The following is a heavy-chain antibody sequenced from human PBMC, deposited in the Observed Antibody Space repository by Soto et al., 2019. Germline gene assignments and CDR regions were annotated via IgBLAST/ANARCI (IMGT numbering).Heavy chain of an antibody. Sequence: GGSLRLSCAASGFTFSSYAMSWVRQAPGKGLEWVSDISGGGDNTYYADSVRGRFTISRDNSKDTLYLQMNSLRAEDTAVYYCAKYSSIWYSHYYYYGMDCWGQGTTVTVFS. V-gene: IGHV3-23*01. CDR1: GFTFSSYA. J-gene: IGHJ6*02. CDR2: ISGGGDNT. CDR3: AKYSSIWYSHYYYYGMDC. D-gene: IGHD6-13*01.